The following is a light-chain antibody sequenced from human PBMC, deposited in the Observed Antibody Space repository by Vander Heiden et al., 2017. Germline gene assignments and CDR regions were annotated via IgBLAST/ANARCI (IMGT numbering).Light chain of an antibody. J-gene: IGKJ5*01. CDR1: QSVSSY. Sequence: EIVLTHSPATLSLSPGERATLSCRASQSVSSYLDWYQQKPGQAPKLLIYDASNRATGIPARFSGSGSGTDFTLTISSLEPEDFAVYYCHQRSNWPITFGQGTQLEIK. CDR2: DAS. V-gene: IGKV3-11*01. CDR3: HQRSNWPIT.